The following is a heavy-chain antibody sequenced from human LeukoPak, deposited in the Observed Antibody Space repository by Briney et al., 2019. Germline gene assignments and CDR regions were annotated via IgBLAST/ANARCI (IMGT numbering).Heavy chain of an antibody. J-gene: IGHJ4*02. CDR3: AYYDYNIYPY. CDR1: GYATDYY. V-gene: IGHV1-2*02. D-gene: IGHD5-12*01. CDR2: INPNSGGT. Sequence: ASVKVSCKASGYATDYYIHWVRHAPGQGLGWRGWINPNSGGTIYARNFRGRVTMTRDTSIATVYLELRSLRSDDAAFYYCAYYDYNIYPYWGQGTLVTVSS.